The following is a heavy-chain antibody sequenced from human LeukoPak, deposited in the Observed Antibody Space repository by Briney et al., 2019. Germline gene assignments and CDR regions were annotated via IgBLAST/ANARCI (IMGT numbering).Heavy chain of an antibody. V-gene: IGHV3-30*04. CDR2: ISYDGSNK. CDR1: GFTFSSYA. CDR3: AKAYY. J-gene: IGHJ4*02. Sequence: GRSLRLSCAASGFTFSSYAMHWVRQAPGKGLEWVAVISYDGSNKYYADSVKGRFTISGDNSKNTLYLQMNSLRAEDTAVYYCAKAYYWGQGTLVTVSS.